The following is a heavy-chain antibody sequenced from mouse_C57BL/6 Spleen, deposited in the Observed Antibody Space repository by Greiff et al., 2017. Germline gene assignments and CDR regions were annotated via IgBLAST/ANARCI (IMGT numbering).Heavy chain of an antibody. V-gene: IGHV7-3*01. CDR3: ARYSTTVGYYAMDY. CDR1: GFTFTDYY. D-gene: IGHD1-1*01. Sequence: EVKLMESGGGLVQPGGSLSLSCAASGFTFTDYYMSWVRQPPGKALEWLGFIRNKANGYTTEYSASVKGRFTISRDNSQSILYLQMNALRAEDSATYYCARYSTTVGYYAMDYWGQGTSVTVSS. CDR2: IRNKANGYTT. J-gene: IGHJ4*01.